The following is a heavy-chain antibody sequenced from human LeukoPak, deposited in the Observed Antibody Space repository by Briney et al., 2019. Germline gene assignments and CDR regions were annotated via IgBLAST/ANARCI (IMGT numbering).Heavy chain of an antibody. D-gene: IGHD2-15*01. CDR3: ARRSGYCSGGSCYSWFDP. CDR2: IYYSGST. J-gene: IGHJ5*02. V-gene: IGHV4-30-4*01. Sequence: SETLSLTCTVSGGSISSGDYYWSWIRQPPGKGLEWIGCIYYSGSTYYNPSLKSRVTISVDTSKNQFSLKLSSVTAADTAVYYCARRSGYCSGGSCYSWFDPWGQGTLVTVSS. CDR1: GGSISSGDYY.